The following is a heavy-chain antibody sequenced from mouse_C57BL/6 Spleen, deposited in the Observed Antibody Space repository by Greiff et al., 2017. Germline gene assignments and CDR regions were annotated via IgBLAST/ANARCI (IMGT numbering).Heavy chain of an antibody. CDR1: GYTFTDYE. Sequence: QVHVKQSGAELVRPGASVTLSCKASGYTFTDYEMHWVKQTPVHGLEWIGAIDPETGGTAYNQKFKGKAILTADKSSSTAYMELRSLTSEDSAVYYCTRRYYGSSYGYFDVWGTGTTVTVSS. J-gene: IGHJ1*03. CDR2: IDPETGGT. D-gene: IGHD1-1*01. CDR3: TRRYYGSSYGYFDV. V-gene: IGHV1-15*01.